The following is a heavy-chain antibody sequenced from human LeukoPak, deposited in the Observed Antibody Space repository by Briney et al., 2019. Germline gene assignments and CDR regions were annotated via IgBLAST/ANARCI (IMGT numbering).Heavy chain of an antibody. CDR3: ARTLWFSYYYYMDV. CDR1: GGSISSSSYY. CDR2: IYYSGST. J-gene: IGHJ6*03. D-gene: IGHD3-10*01. V-gene: IGHV4-39*07. Sequence: PSETLSLTCTVSGGSISSSSYYWGWIRQPPGKGLEWIGSIYYSGSTYYNPSLKSRVTISVDTSKNQFSLKLSSVTAADTAVYYCARTLWFSYYYYMDVWGKGTTVTVSS.